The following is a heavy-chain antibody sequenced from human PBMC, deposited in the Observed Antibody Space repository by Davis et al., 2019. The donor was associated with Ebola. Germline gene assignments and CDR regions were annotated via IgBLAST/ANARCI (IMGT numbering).Heavy chain of an antibody. CDR3: AKSTVVVADHDY. V-gene: IGHV3-23*01. J-gene: IGHJ4*02. CDR1: GFTFSSYA. D-gene: IGHD2-15*01. Sequence: GESLKISCAASGFTFSSYAMSWVRQAPGKGLEWVSAISGSGGSTYYADSVKGRFTISRDNSKNTLYLQMNSLRAEDTAVYYCAKSTVVVADHDYWGQGTLVTVSS. CDR2: ISGSGGST.